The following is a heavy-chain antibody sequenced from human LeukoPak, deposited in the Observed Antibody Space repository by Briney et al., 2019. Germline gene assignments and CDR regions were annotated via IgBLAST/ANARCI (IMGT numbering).Heavy chain of an antibody. CDR3: VRASTTVPNLLDH. J-gene: IGHJ4*02. CDR2: IKGNGSST. D-gene: IGHD4-17*01. CDR1: GFTFSTYL. Sequence: PGGSLRLSCAAFGFTFSTYLMHWVRQAPGKGLVWVARIKGNGSSTIYADSVKGRFTISRDNSKNTLYLQTSSLRAEDTAVYYCVRASTTVPNLLDHWGRGTLVTVSS. V-gene: IGHV3-74*01.